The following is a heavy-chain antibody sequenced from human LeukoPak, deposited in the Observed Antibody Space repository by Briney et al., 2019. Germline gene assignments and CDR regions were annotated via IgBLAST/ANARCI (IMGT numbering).Heavy chain of an antibody. D-gene: IGHD2-2*02. CDR1: GFTFSSYS. CDR3: ASSIVVVPAAIFSWFDP. Sequence: GGSLRLSCAASGFTFSSYSMNWVRQAPGKGLEWVSSISSSSYIYYADSVKGRFTISRDNAKNSLYLQMNSLRAEDTAVYYCASSIVVVPAAIFSWFDPWGQGTLVTVSS. CDR2: ISSSSYI. J-gene: IGHJ5*02. V-gene: IGHV3-21*01.